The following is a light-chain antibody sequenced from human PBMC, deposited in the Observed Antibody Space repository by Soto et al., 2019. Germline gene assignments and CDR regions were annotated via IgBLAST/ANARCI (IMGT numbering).Light chain of an antibody. CDR1: SSDVANYNL. J-gene: IGLJ1*01. Sequence: QSALTQPASVSGSPGQSITISCTGTSSDVANYNLVSWYQQHPGNAPKLLIYEVNKRPSGISNRFSGSTSANTASLTISGLQAEDEADYYCCSSAGTITPHVFGTGTKLTVL. V-gene: IGLV2-23*02. CDR2: EVN. CDR3: CSSAGTITPHV.